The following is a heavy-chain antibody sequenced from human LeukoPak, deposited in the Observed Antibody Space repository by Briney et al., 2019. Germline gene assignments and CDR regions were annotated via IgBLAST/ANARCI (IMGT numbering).Heavy chain of an antibody. V-gene: IGHV3-21*01. Sequence: GGSLRLSCAASGFTFSSYSMNWVRQAPGKGLEWVSSISSSSSYIYYADSVKGRFTISRDNAKNSLYLQTNSLRAEDTAVYYCARDLNHHYYDSSGFDYWGQGTLVTVSS. CDR3: ARDLNHHYYDSSGFDY. J-gene: IGHJ4*02. D-gene: IGHD3-22*01. CDR1: GFTFSSYS. CDR2: ISSSSSYI.